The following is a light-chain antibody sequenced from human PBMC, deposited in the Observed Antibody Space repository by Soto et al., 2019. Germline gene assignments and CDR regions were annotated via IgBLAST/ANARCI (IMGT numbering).Light chain of an antibody. CDR2: STT. J-gene: IGLJ3*02. CDR3: LLYFGGVWM. CDR1: TGAVSSGFY. V-gene: IGLV7-43*01. Sequence: QALVTQEPSLTVSPGGTVTLTCASSTGAVSSGFYPNWIQQKPGQPPRSLVYSTTNRRSWTPARFSGSLLEGKAALTLSGAQPEDEADYYCLLYFGGVWMFGGGTQLTVL.